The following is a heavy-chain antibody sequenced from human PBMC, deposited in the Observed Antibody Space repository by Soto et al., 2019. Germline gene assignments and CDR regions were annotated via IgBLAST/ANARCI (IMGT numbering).Heavy chain of an antibody. Sequence: PGGSLRLSCAASGFTFSSYSMNWVRQAPGKGLEWVSSISSSSSYIYYADSVKGRFTISRDNAKNSLYLQMNSLRAEDTAVYYCARPNIAARPNYFDYWGQGTLVTVSS. J-gene: IGHJ4*02. CDR1: GFTFSSYS. V-gene: IGHV3-21*01. CDR2: ISSSSSYI. CDR3: ARPNIAARPNYFDY. D-gene: IGHD6-6*01.